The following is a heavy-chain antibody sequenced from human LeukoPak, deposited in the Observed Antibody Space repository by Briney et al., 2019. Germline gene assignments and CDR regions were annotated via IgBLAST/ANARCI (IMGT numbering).Heavy chain of an antibody. CDR3: ARGSIAAAGEDY. Sequence: ASVKVSCKASGYTFTSYDINWVRQATGQGLEWMGWMNPNSGNTGYAQKFQGRVTITRNTSISTAYMELSSLRSEDTAVYYCARGSIAAAGEDYWGQGTLVTVSS. V-gene: IGHV1-8*03. D-gene: IGHD6-13*01. CDR1: GYTFTSYD. J-gene: IGHJ4*02. CDR2: MNPNSGNT.